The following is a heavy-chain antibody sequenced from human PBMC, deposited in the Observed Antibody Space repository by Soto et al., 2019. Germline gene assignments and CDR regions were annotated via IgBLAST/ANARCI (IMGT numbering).Heavy chain of an antibody. CDR2: MSYDGNKR. CDR3: AKILVSAVVVSYGKDV. CDR1: GFTFSSYA. D-gene: IGHD2-2*01. V-gene: IGHV3-30-3*01. Sequence: QVQLVESGGGVVQPGRSLRLSCAASGFTFSSYAVHWVRQAPGKGLVWVAVMSYDGNKRYYADSVRGRFTISRDNSKNSLFLQMNSLRPEDTAVYYCAKILVSAVVVSYGKDVWRQGTTLTVSS. J-gene: IGHJ6*02.